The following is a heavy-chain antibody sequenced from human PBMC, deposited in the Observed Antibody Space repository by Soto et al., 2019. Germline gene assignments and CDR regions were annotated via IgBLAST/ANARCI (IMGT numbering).Heavy chain of an antibody. CDR3: ARGGHVVVVTAALDY. J-gene: IGHJ4*02. V-gene: IGHV1-46*01. CDR1: GDIFTDYY. Sequence: QVQLVQSGAEVKKPGASAKVSCKAAGDIFTDYYIHWVRQAPGQGLEWMGTVNPSGGHTTYAQHFLGRMTMTRDTSTSTLYMELTSLTSEDTAVYYCARGGHVVVVTAALDYWGQGTLVTVSS. CDR2: VNPSGGHT. D-gene: IGHD2-21*02.